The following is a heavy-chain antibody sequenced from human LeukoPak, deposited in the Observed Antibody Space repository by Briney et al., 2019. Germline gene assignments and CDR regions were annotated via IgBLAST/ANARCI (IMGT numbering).Heavy chain of an antibody. J-gene: IGHJ3*02. V-gene: IGHV3-9*03. CDR1: GFTFDDYA. Sequence: GGSLRLSCAASGFTFDDYAMHWVRQAPGKGLKWVLGISWNSGRVGYADPVKGRFTISRDNAKNSLYMQMDNLRAEDMALYYCAKDIGYSGYDYGSGAFHIWGQGTMVTVSS. CDR3: AKDIGYSGYDYGSGAFHI. D-gene: IGHD5-12*01. CDR2: ISWNSGRV.